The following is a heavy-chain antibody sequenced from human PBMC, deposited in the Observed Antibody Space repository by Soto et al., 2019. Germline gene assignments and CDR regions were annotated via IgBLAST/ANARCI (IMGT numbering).Heavy chain of an antibody. V-gene: IGHV3-30-3*01. CDR3: AREGPVSGAPNWFDP. D-gene: IGHD2-8*01. J-gene: IGHJ5*02. CDR2: ISYDGSNK. Sequence: GGSLRLSCAASGFTFSSYAMHWVRQAPGKGLEWVAVISYDGSNKYYADSVKGRFTISRDNSKNTLYLQMNSLRAEDTAVYYCAREGPVSGAPNWFDPWGQGTLVTVS. CDR1: GFTFSSYA.